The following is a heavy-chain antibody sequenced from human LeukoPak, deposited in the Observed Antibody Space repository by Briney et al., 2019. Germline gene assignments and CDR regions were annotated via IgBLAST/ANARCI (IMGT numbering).Heavy chain of an antibody. J-gene: IGHJ6*03. CDR3: ARTTMVRGTYYMDV. V-gene: IGHV4-61*10. Sequence: SQTLSLTCTVSGNSISSGDNYWSWIRQPAGKGLQWIGCIHYSGSTNYNPSLKSRVTISVDTSKNQFSLKLSSVTAADTAVYYCARTTMVRGTYYMDVWGKGTTVTISS. CDR1: GNSISSGDNY. CDR2: IHYSGST. D-gene: IGHD3-10*01.